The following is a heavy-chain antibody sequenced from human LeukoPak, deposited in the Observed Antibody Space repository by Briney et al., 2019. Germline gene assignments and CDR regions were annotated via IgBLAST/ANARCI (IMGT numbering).Heavy chain of an antibody. CDR2: IYYSGST. D-gene: IGHD4-17*01. Sequence: SETLSLTCTVSGGSISSGDYYWSWIRQPPGKGLEWIGYIYYSGSTYYNPSLKSRVTMSVDTSKNQFSLKLSSVTAADTAVYYCAGEATVTAAGAFDIWGQGTMVTVSS. J-gene: IGHJ3*02. V-gene: IGHV4-30-4*01. CDR1: GGSISSGDYY. CDR3: AGEATVTAAGAFDI.